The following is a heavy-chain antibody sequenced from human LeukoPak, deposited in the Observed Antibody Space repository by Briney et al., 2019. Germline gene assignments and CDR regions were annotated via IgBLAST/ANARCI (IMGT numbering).Heavy chain of an antibody. Sequence: GGSLRLSCAASGITFSYYWMHWVRQAPGKGLVWVSHINNDGSSTSCADSVKGRFTISRDNAKNTLYLQMNSLRTEDTAVYYCACYGIAPPYWGQGTLVTVSS. V-gene: IGHV3-74*01. CDR2: INNDGSST. CDR1: GITFSYYW. D-gene: IGHD2-15*01. J-gene: IGHJ4*02. CDR3: ACYGIAPPY.